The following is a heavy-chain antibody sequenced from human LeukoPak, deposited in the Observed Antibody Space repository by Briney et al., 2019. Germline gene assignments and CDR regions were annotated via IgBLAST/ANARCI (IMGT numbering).Heavy chain of an antibody. D-gene: IGHD6-13*01. CDR3: ARFSISWSYFDY. CDR1: GGSISGYY. CDR2: IFYSGST. J-gene: IGHJ4*02. Sequence: SETLSLTCTVSGGSISGYYWNWIRQLPGKGLEWLGYIFYSGSTKYNPSLESRVTILVDTSKNQFSLKLTSVTAADTALYYCARFSISWSYFDYWGQGTLVTVSS. V-gene: IGHV4-59*01.